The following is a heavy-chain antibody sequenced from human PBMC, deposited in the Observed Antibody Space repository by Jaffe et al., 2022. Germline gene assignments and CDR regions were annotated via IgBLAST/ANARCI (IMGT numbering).Heavy chain of an antibody. CDR3: ARAKTYYDFWSGYYNDY. D-gene: IGHD3-3*01. Sequence: EVQLVESGGGLVQPGGSLRLSCAASGFTFSSYWMSWVRQAPGKGLEWVANIKQDGSEKYYVDSVKGRFTISRDNAKNSLYLQMNSLRAEDTAVYYCARAKTYYDFWSGYYNDYWGQGTLVTVSS. CDR1: GFTFSSYW. J-gene: IGHJ4*02. V-gene: IGHV3-7*01. CDR2: IKQDGSEK.